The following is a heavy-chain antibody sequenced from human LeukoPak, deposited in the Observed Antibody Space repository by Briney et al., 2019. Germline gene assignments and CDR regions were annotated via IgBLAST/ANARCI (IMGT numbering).Heavy chain of an antibody. Sequence: GGSLRLSCAASGFTFDDYGMSWVRHAPGKGLEWVSGINWNGGSTGYADSVKGRFTISRDNAKNSLYLQMNSLRAEDTAFYHCARDPGYSSSWTPWTKYYYGMDVWGQGTTVTVSS. V-gene: IGHV3-20*01. CDR2: INWNGGST. CDR3: ARDPGYSSSWTPWTKYYYGMDV. CDR1: GFTFDDYG. D-gene: IGHD6-13*01. J-gene: IGHJ6*02.